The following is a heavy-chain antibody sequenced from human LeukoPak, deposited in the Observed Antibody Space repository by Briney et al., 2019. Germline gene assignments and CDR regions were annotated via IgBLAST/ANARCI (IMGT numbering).Heavy chain of an antibody. D-gene: IGHD3-22*01. Sequence: GGSLRLSCAASGFTFSSYGMHWVRQAPGKGLEWVAVIWYDGSNKYYADSVKGRFTISRDNSKNTLYLQMNSLRAEDTAVYYCARGLAYYYDSSGYYYFDYWGQGTLVTVSS. CDR3: ARGLAYYYDSSGYYYFDY. CDR2: IWYDGSNK. CDR1: GFTFSSYG. V-gene: IGHV3-33*01. J-gene: IGHJ4*02.